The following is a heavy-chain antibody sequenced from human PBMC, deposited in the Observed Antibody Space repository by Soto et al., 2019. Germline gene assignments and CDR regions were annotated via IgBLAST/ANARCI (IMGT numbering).Heavy chain of an antibody. CDR2: IYYSGST. Sequence: PSETLSLTCTVSGGSISSYYWSWIRQPPGKGLEWIGYIYYSGSTNYNPSLKSRVTISVDTSKNQFSLKLSSVTAADTAVYYCARNNYDFWSGYSGGDNWFDPWGQGTLVTVSS. CDR3: ARNNYDFWSGYSGGDNWFDP. J-gene: IGHJ5*02. CDR1: GGSISSYY. D-gene: IGHD3-3*01. V-gene: IGHV4-59*01.